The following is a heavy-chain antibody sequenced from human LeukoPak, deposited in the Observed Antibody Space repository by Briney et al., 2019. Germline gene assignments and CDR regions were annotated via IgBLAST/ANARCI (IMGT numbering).Heavy chain of an antibody. Sequence: GGTLRLSCAASGITFSSFGMHCARQAPRKGLEWLASISYDGNNKYYTASLKGRFTISRNNSKNTVYLQMNSLRAEDTAVYYCAKDRYYYGSGTYPLDYWGQGTLVTVSS. J-gene: IGHJ4*02. D-gene: IGHD3-10*01. V-gene: IGHV3-30*18. CDR3: AKDRYYYGSGTYPLDY. CDR1: GITFSSFG. CDR2: ISYDGNNK.